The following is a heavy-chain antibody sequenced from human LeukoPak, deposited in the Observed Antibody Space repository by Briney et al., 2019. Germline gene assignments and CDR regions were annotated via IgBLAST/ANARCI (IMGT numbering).Heavy chain of an antibody. D-gene: IGHD2-8*01. CDR2: INHNGST. CDR1: GGSFSGYY. CDR3: ARGRCTNGVCYTRGYYYGMDV. J-gene: IGHJ6*02. V-gene: IGHV4-34*01. Sequence: SETLSLTCAVYGGSFSGYYWSWIRQPPGKGLEWIGEINHNGSTNYNPPLKSRVTISVDTSKNQFSLKLSSVTAADTAVYYCARGRCTNGVCYTRGYYYGMDVWGQGTTVTVSS.